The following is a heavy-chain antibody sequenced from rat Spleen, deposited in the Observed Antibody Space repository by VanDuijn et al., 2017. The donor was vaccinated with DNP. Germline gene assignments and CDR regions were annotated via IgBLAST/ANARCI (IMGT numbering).Heavy chain of an antibody. V-gene: IGHV2S75*01. CDR3: TRESWGYVMDA. CDR1: GFSLTNYG. J-gene: IGHJ4*01. CDR2: IWGNGTT. D-gene: IGHD5-1*01. Sequence: QVQLREPGPVLVQASETLSLTCTVSGFSLTNYGVIWVRQSLGKGLEWLGIIWGNGTTDYNSVLKSRLSINRDTSKSQVVLKMNSLQSDNTATYYCTRESWGYVMDAWGQGASVTVSS.